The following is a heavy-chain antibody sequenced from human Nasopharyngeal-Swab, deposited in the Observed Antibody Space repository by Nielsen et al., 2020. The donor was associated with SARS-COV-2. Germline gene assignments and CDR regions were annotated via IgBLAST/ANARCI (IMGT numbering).Heavy chain of an antibody. CDR2: ISYDGSNK. Sequence: GESLKISCAASGFTFSSYAMHWVRQAPGKGLEWVAVISYDGSNKYYADSVKGRFTISRDNSKNTLYLQMNSLRAEDTAVYYCARERQQLGPLHYYYYGMDVWGQGTTVTGSS. CDR3: ARERQQLGPLHYYYYGMDV. V-gene: IGHV3-30-3*01. J-gene: IGHJ6*02. CDR1: GFTFSSYA. D-gene: IGHD6-13*01.